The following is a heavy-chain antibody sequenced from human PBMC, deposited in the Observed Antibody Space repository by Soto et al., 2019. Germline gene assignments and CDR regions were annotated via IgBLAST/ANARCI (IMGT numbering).Heavy chain of an antibody. V-gene: IGHV1-69*13. CDR3: ARDLFAGSSSPEYYYYGMDV. CDR1: GGTFSSYA. D-gene: IGHD6-6*01. CDR2: IIPIFGTA. Sequence: GASVKVSCKASGGTFSSYAISWVRQAPGQGLEWMGGIIPIFGTANYAQKFQGRVTITADESTSTAYMELSSLRSEDTAVYYCARDLFAGSSSPEYYYYGMDVWGQGTTVTVSS. J-gene: IGHJ6*02.